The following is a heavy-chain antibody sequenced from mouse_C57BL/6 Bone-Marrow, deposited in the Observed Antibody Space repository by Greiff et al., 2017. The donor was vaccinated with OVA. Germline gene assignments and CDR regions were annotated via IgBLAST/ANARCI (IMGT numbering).Heavy chain of an antibody. CDR3: TRRTYGNFDY. CDR2: IDPETGGT. J-gene: IGHJ2*01. V-gene: IGHV1-15*01. Sequence: QVQLHQQSGAELVRPGASVTLSCKASGYTFTDYEMHWVKQTPVHGLEWIGAIDPETGGTAYNQKFKGKAILTADKSSSTAYMELRSLTSEDSAVYYCTRRTYGNFDYWGQGTTLTVAS. D-gene: IGHD2-10*02. CDR1: GYTFTDYE.